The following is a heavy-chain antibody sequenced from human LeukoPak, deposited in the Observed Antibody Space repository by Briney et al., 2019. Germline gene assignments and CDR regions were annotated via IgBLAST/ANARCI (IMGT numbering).Heavy chain of an antibody. J-gene: IGHJ4*02. CDR3: AKDAALYPFFFDY. CDR2: VSGSGGHT. CDR1: GFTFSSYA. D-gene: IGHD3-16*01. V-gene: IGHV3-23*01. Sequence: GGSLRLPCAASGFTFSSYAMSWVRQAPGKGLEWVSAVSGSGGHTYYADSVKGRFTISRDNSKNTLYLQMDTLRAEDTAVYYCAKDAALYPFFFDYWGQGTLVTVSS.